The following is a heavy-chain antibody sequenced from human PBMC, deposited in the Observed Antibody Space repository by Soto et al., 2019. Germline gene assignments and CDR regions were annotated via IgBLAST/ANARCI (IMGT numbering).Heavy chain of an antibody. D-gene: IGHD6-13*01. CDR3: ARGRTSSSSWFDY. CDR1: GFTFSSYG. CDR2: IWYDGSNK. V-gene: IGHV3-33*01. J-gene: IGHJ4*02. Sequence: GGSLRLSCAASGFTFSSYGMHWVRQAPGKGLEWVAVIWYDGSNKYYADSVKGRFTISRDNSKNTLYLQMNSLRAEDTAVYYCARGRTSSSSWFDYWGQGALVTVSS.